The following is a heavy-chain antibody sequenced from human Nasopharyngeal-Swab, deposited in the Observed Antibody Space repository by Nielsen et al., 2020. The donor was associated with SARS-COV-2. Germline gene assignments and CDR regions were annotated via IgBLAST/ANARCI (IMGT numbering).Heavy chain of an antibody. CDR1: GGSFSGYY. D-gene: IGHD3-3*01. V-gene: IGHV4-34*01. Sequence: SETLSLTCAVYGGSFSGYYWSWIRQSPGKGLEWIGEINHSGSTNYNPSLKSRVTISVDTSKNQFSLKLSSVTAADTAVYYCARGRGVLRFLEWLKTDIYYYYMDVWGKGTTVTVSS. CDR3: ARGRGVLRFLEWLKTDIYYYYMDV. J-gene: IGHJ6*03. CDR2: INHSGST.